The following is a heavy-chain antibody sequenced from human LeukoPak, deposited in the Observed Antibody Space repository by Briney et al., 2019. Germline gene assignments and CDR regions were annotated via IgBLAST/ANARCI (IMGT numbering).Heavy chain of an antibody. Sequence: TGGSLRLSCSASGFTLSSYAMHWVRQAPGKGLEYVSAISSNGGSTYYADSVKGRFTISRDNSKNTLYLQMSSLRAEDTAVYYCVKDHIVVVTAEAYGMDVWGQGTTVTVSS. CDR2: ISSNGGST. CDR3: VKDHIVVVTAEAYGMDV. J-gene: IGHJ6*02. V-gene: IGHV3-64D*06. D-gene: IGHD2-21*02. CDR1: GFTLSSYA.